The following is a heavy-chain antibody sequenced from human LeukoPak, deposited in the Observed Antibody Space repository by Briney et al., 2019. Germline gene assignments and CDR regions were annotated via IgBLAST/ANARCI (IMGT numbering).Heavy chain of an antibody. CDR2: IIPIFGTA. CDR3: ARTDIVATNFDY. Sequence: LEASVKVSCKASGGTFSSYAISWVRQAPGQGLEWMGGIIPIFGTANYAQKFQGRVTITADESTSTAYMELSSLRAEDTAVYYCARTDIVATNFDYWGQGTLVTVSS. V-gene: IGHV1-69*13. D-gene: IGHD5-12*01. J-gene: IGHJ4*02. CDR1: GGTFSSYA.